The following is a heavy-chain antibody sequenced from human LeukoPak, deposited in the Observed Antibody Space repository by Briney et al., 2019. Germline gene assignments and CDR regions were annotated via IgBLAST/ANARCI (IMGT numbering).Heavy chain of an antibody. CDR2: VYSGGST. Sequence: PGGSLRLSCAASGFTVSSNYMSWVRQAPGKGLEWVSVVYSGGSTSYADSVKGRFTISRDNSKNTLFLQMNSLRAEDTAVYYCARHSYDGTTYYHPFDYWGREPWSPSPQ. CDR3: ARHSYDGTTYYHPFDY. V-gene: IGHV3-53*01. D-gene: IGHD3-22*01. CDR1: GFTVSSNY. J-gene: IGHJ4*02.